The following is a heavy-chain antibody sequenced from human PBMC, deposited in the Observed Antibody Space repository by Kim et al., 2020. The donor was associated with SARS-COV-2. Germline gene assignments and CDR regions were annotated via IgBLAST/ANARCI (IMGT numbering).Heavy chain of an antibody. CDR3: ARGRSCPGCHEVFTS. Sequence: GGSLRLSCAASGFTFSSYTMNWVRLAPGKGLQWVSSISTTGSVMYYADSVKGRFTISRDNAKNSLYLQINSLRVEDTAVYYCARGRSCPGCHEVFTSWGPGALVTVSS. CDR2: ISTTGSVM. V-gene: IGHV3-21*01. CDR1: GFTFSSYT. J-gene: IGHJ4*02. D-gene: IGHD2-2*01.